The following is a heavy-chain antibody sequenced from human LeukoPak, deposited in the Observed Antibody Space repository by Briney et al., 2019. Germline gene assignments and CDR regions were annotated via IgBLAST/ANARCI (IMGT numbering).Heavy chain of an antibody. J-gene: IGHJ4*02. CDR3: AREPLTMIKIRPFDY. CDR2: IIPIFGTA. Sequence: SVKVSCKASGGTFSSYAVSWVRQAPGQGLEWMGRIIPIFGTANYAQKFQGRVTITTDESTSTAYMELSSLRSEDTAVYYCAREPLTMIKIRPFDYWGQGTLVTVSS. CDR1: GGTFSSYA. D-gene: IGHD3-22*01. V-gene: IGHV1-69*05.